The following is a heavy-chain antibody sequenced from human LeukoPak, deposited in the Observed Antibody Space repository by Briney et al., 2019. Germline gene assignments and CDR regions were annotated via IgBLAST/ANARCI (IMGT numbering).Heavy chain of an antibody. CDR2: INHSGST. J-gene: IGHJ6*03. V-gene: IGHV4-34*01. Sequence: PSETLSLTCAVYGGSFSGYYWSWVRQPPGKGLEWIGEINHSGSTNYNPSLKSRVIISVDTSKNQFSLKLSSVTAADTAVYYCASLPYYDFWSGRYYYMDVWGKGTTVTVSS. CDR3: ASLPYYDFWSGRYYYMDV. D-gene: IGHD3-3*01. CDR1: GGSFSGYY.